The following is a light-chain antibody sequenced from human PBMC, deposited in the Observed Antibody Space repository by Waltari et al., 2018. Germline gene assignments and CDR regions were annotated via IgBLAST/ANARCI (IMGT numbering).Light chain of an antibody. CDR1: ASDVGAYDF. CDR3: SSYTTSSAPGV. Sequence: QSALTQPASVSGSPGQSITISCSGTASDVGAYDFLSCYQQHPGKAPHLIISEVSNRPSGISNRFSASKSGNTASLTISGLQAEDEADYYCSSYTTSSAPGVFGTGTRVTVL. J-gene: IGLJ1*01. CDR2: EVS. V-gene: IGLV2-14*01.